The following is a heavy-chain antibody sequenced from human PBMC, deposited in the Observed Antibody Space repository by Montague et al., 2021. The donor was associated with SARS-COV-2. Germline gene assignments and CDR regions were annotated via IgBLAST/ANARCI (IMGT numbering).Heavy chain of an antibody. Sequence: CAISGESVSNNSAAWNWLRQSPSRGLEWLGRTYYRSKWYNDYAVSVKSRITINPDTSKNQFSLQLNSVTPEDTAVYYCARGDEEQWLVHYYYYGMDVWGQGTTVTISS. CDR1: GESVSNNSAA. J-gene: IGHJ6*02. CDR3: ARGDEEQWLVHYYYYGMDV. V-gene: IGHV6-1*01. D-gene: IGHD6-19*01. CDR2: TYYRSKWYN.